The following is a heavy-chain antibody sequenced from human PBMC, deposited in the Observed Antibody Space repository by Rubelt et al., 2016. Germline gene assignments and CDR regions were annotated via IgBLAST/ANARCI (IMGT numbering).Heavy chain of an antibody. CDR2: FDPEDGET. D-gene: IGHD3-10*01. V-gene: IGHV1-24*01. CDR1: GYTLTELS. CDR3: ATRSLWFGEIDRYFDY. Sequence: QVQLVQSGAEVKKPGASVKVSCKVSGYTLTELSMHWVRQAPGKGLEWMGGFDPEDGETIYAQKFQGGATMPEDTSTDTAYMELRSLRSEDTAVYYCATRSLWFGEIDRYFDYWGQGTLVTVSS. J-gene: IGHJ4*02.